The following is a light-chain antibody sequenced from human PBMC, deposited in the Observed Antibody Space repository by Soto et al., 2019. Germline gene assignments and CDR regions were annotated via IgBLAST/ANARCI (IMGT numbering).Light chain of an antibody. CDR2: GVT. CDR1: NSDIGGYNS. CDR3: SSFASTHTYV. V-gene: IGLV2-14*01. J-gene: IGLJ1*01. Sequence: QSVLTQPASVSGSPGQSITISCTGSNSDIGGYNSVSWYQQHPGKAPKLLIFGVTNRPSGVSHRFSGSKSGNTASLTISGLQAEDEADYYCSSFASTHTYVFGTGTKLTVL.